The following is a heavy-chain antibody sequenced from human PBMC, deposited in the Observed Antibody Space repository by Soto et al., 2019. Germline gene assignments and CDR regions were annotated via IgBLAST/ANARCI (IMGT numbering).Heavy chain of an antibody. CDR2: ISGSGSST. CDR1: GFTFRTYA. V-gene: IGHV3-23*01. Sequence: GGSLSLSCAASGFTFRTYAMIWVRQAPGKGLEWVSSISGSGSSTYYPDSVKGRFTISRDNSKNTLYLQMNSLRAEDTAVYYCARLARDSYSDYWGQGTLVTVSS. CDR3: ARLARDSYSDY. J-gene: IGHJ4*02. D-gene: IGHD5-18*01.